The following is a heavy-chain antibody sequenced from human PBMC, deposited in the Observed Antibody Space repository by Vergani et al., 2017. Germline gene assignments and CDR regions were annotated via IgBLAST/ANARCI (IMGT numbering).Heavy chain of an antibody. Sequence: QVQLQQWGAGLLKPSETLSLTCGVHGGSFSVYYWSWIRQPAGKGLEWIGRIHTSGSTNYNPSLKSRVTMSEDTSKNQFSLNLTSVTAADTAVYFCARGSCLGGSCYKPLFDYWGQGILVTVSS. CDR3: ARGSCLGGSCYKPLFDY. CDR2: IHTSGST. V-gene: IGHV4-59*10. J-gene: IGHJ4*02. CDR1: GGSFSVYY. D-gene: IGHD2-15*01.